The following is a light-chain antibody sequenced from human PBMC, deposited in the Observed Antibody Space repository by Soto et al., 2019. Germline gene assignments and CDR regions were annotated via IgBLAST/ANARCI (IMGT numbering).Light chain of an antibody. J-gene: IGKJ2*02. V-gene: IGKV1-8*01. CDR2: AAS. Sequence: AIRMTQSPSSFSASTGDRVTITCRASQGISSYFAWYQQKPGKAPKLLIYAASTLQSGVPSRFSGSGSVTDFTLTISCLQSEDFATYFCQQYYSYPRTFGQGTKREIK. CDR1: QGISSY. CDR3: QQYYSYPRT.